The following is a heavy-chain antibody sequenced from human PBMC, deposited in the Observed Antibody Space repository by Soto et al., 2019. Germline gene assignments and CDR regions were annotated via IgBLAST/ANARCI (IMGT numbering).Heavy chain of an antibody. D-gene: IGHD3-22*01. CDR2: IIPILGIA. J-gene: IGHJ3*02. CDR3: ARDLGPDYYDSSRYYFDAFDI. V-gene: IGHV1-69*04. Sequence: SVKVSCKGSGYTFTSYTISWVRQAPGQGLEWMGRIIPILGIANYAQKFQGRVTITADKSTSTAYMELSSLRSEDTAVYYCARDLGPDYYDSSRYYFDAFDIWGQGTMVTVSS. CDR1: GYTFTSYT.